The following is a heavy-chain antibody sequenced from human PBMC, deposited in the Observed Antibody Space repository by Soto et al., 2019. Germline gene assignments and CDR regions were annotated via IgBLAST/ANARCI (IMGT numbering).Heavy chain of an antibody. D-gene: IGHD6-13*01. Sequence: SETLSLTCTVSGGSISSYYWSWIRQPPGKGLEWIGYIYYSGSTNYNPSLKSRVTISVDTSKNQFSLKLSSVTAADTAVYYCARVIWTAAAGQDNCFDPWGQGTPVTLSS. V-gene: IGHV4-59*01. CDR2: IYYSGST. CDR3: ARVIWTAAAGQDNCFDP. J-gene: IGHJ5*02. CDR1: GGSISSYY.